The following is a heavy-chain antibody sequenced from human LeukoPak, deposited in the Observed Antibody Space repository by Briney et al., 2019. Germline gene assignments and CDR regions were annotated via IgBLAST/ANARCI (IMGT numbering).Heavy chain of an antibody. J-gene: IGHJ4*02. CDR1: GYTFTSYG. CDR3: ARDLRGYSYGYGVDY. D-gene: IGHD5-18*01. CDR2: ISAYNGNT. V-gene: IGHV1-18*01. Sequence: ASVKVSCKASGYTFTSYGISWVRQAPGRGLEWMGWISAYNGNTNYAQKLQGRVTMTTDTSTSTAYMELRSLRSDDTAVYYCARDLRGYSYGYGVDYWGQGTLVTVSS.